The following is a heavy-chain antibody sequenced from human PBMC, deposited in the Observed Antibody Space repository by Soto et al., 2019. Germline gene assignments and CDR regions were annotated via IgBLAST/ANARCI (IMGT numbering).Heavy chain of an antibody. CDR3: ARVVGYEIYYYYYYYMDV. Sequence: QVTLKESGPVLVKPTETLTLTCTVSGFSLSNARMGVSWIRQPPGKALEWLAHIFSNDKKSYSTSLKSRLTISKDTSKSQVVLTMTNMDPGDTATYYCARVVGYEIYYYYYYYMDVWGKGTTVTVSS. D-gene: IGHD5-12*01. CDR2: IFSNDKK. V-gene: IGHV2-26*01. CDR1: GFSLSNARMG. J-gene: IGHJ6*03.